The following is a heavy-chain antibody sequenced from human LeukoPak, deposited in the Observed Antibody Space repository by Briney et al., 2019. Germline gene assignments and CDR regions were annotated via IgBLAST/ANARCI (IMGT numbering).Heavy chain of an antibody. CDR1: GFTFSSYV. D-gene: IGHD3-16*01. CDR2: ISYDGSNE. V-gene: IGHV3-30*04. CDR3: ARAGGLTYYMDV. J-gene: IGHJ6*03. Sequence: GGSLRLSCAASGFTFSSYVMHWVRQAPGKGLEWVAIISYDGSNEYYADSVKGRFTISRDNSKNTLYLQMNSLRAADTAVYYCARAGGLTYYMDVWGKGTKVTISS.